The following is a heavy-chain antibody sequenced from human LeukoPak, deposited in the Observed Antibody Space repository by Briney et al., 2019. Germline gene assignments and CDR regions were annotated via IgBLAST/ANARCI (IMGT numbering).Heavy chain of an antibody. CDR3: ARVATVAVFDY. CDR2: IIPILGTA. V-gene: IGHV1-69*06. CDR1: GGTFSSYA. J-gene: IGHJ4*02. D-gene: IGHD6-19*01. Sequence: GASVTVSCKASGGTFSSYAISWVRQAPGQGLEWMGGIIPILGTANYAQKFQGRVTITADKSTSTAYMELCSLRSEDTAVYYCARVATVAVFDYWGQGTLVTVSS.